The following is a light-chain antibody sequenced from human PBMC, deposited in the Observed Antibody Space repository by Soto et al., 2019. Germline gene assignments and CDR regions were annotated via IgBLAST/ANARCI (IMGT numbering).Light chain of an antibody. Sequence: DIQMTQSPSTLSASVGDRVTITCRASQSISTRLAWYQQKPGKAPKLLIYDASTLESGVPSRFSGSGSETDFTLTISGLQPDDFATYYCQHYSSFSRTFGQGTKVDIK. CDR1: QSISTR. V-gene: IGKV1-5*01. J-gene: IGKJ1*01. CDR2: DAS. CDR3: QHYSSFSRT.